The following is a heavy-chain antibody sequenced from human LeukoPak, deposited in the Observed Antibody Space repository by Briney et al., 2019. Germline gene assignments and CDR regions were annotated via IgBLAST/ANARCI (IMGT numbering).Heavy chain of an antibody. J-gene: IGHJ5*02. CDR3: ARGGMPTPSTNWFDP. Sequence: SETPSLTCTVSNGSINGYFWSWTRQPPGKGLEWIGYIHSTGNTNYNPSLSSRLTIEFDMAKNQISLKLTSMTATDTAVYYCARGGMPTPSTNWFDPWGQGTLVTVSS. CDR2: IHSTGNT. CDR1: NGSINGYF. D-gene: IGHD2-2*01. V-gene: IGHV4-59*01.